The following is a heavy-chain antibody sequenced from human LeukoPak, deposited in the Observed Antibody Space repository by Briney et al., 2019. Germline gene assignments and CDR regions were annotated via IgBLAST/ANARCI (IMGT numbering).Heavy chain of an antibody. Sequence: PSETLSLTCTVSGGSISSNYWSWIRQPPGKGLEWIGYVFYSENSNYNPSLKSRVTIPIDTSKNQFSLNLSSVTAADTAVYYCARHIYGAYYYMDVWGKGTTVTVSS. CDR3: ARHIYGAYYYMDV. CDR1: GGSISSNY. CDR2: VFYSENS. D-gene: IGHD3-10*01. V-gene: IGHV4-59*08. J-gene: IGHJ6*03.